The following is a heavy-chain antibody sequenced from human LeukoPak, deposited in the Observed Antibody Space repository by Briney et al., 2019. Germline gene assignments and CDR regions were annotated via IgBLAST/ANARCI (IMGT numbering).Heavy chain of an antibody. V-gene: IGHV3-21*01. CDR2: ISGGSTYI. Sequence: GGSLRLSCAASGFTFSSYSMNWVRQAPGKGLEWVSSISGGSTYIYYADSVKGRFTISRDNTKNSLYLQMNSLRAEDTAVYYCARDGHATLLWFGELTFDYWGPGILVTVSS. J-gene: IGHJ4*02. CDR3: ARDGHATLLWFGELTFDY. D-gene: IGHD3-10*01. CDR1: GFTFSSYS.